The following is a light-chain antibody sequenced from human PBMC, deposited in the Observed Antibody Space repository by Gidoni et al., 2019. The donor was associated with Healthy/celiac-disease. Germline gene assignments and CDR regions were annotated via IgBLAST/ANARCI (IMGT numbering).Light chain of an antibody. Sequence: EIVMTQSPATLSVSPGERATLSCRASQSVSSNLAWYQQKPGQAPRLLIYGASTRATGIPARFSGSESGTEFTLTISSLQSEDFAVYYCQQYNNWPPWTFXQXTKVRIK. J-gene: IGKJ1*01. CDR3: QQYNNWPPWT. CDR2: GAS. V-gene: IGKV3-15*01. CDR1: QSVSSN.